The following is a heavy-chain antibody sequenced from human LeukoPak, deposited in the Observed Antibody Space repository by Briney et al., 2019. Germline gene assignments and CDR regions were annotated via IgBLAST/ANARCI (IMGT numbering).Heavy chain of an antibody. J-gene: IGHJ4*02. Sequence: GGSLRLSCAASGFTFSSYNMNWVRQAPGKGLEWVSDTISSGSTIYFADSVKGRFTISRDNAKNSLYLQMNSLRDEDTAVYYCARLEYYYVSGNYYKLFDYWGQGTLVTVCS. CDR3: ARLEYYYVSGNYYKLFDY. CDR2: TISSGSTI. V-gene: IGHV3-48*02. D-gene: IGHD3-10*01. CDR1: GFTFSSYN.